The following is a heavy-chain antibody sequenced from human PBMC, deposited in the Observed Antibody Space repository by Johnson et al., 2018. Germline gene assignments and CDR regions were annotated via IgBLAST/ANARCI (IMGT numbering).Heavy chain of an antibody. CDR1: GGSISSSSYY. V-gene: IGHV4-39*07. J-gene: IGHJ6*03. Sequence: QLQESGPGLVRXSETLSPTCTVSGGSISSSSYYWGWIRQPPGKGLEWTGSLHYSGSTHYNPSLQSRVSISVDTSKDQFSLKLSSVTAADTAVHYCAGGGTYYDYYYMDVWGKGTTVTVSS. CDR3: AGGGTYYDYYYMDV. D-gene: IGHD3-16*01. CDR2: LHYSGST.